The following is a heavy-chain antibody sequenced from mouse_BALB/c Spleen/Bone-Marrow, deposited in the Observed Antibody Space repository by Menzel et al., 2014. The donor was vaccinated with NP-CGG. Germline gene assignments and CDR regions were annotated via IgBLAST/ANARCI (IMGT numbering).Heavy chain of an antibody. CDR1: GYAFTDYL. CDR3: ARYDGYFDY. CDR2: INPGSGST. J-gene: IGHJ2*01. Sequence: QVQLQQPGAGLVRPGTSVRVSCKASGYAFTDYLMEWLKQRPGQGPEWIGVINPGSGSTNYNEKFKDKATLTADKSSSTAYMQLSSLTSDDSAVYFCARYDGYFDYWGQGTILTVSS. D-gene: IGHD2-3*01. V-gene: IGHV1-54*01.